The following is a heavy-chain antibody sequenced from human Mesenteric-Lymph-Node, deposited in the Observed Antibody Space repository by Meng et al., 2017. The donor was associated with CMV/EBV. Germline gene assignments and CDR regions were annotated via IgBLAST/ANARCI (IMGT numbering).Heavy chain of an antibody. CDR2: ISAYNGNT. CDR1: GYTFPSYG. J-gene: IGHJ4*02. Sequence: PGDSVKVSCNASGYTFPSYGITWVRQAPGQGLEWVGWISAYNGNTNYAQKLQGRVTMTRDTFTTTAFMELRSLTSDDTAVYYCARGGLWGQGTLVTVSS. CDR3: ARGGL. V-gene: IGHV1-18*01.